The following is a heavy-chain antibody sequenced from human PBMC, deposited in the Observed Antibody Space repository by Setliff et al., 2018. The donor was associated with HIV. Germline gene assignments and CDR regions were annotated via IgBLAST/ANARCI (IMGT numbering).Heavy chain of an antibody. Sequence: SETLSLTCAVSGGSISSGGYSWNWIRQPPGKGLEWIGYIYHSGSTFYNPSLKSRVTISVDRSKNQFSLKLSSVTAADTAVFYCARDTYYGSAPYYYYYYMDVWGKGTTVTVSS. CDR1: GGSISSGGYS. J-gene: IGHJ6*03. V-gene: IGHV4-30-2*01. D-gene: IGHD3-10*01. CDR2: IYHSGST. CDR3: ARDTYYGSAPYYYYYYMDV.